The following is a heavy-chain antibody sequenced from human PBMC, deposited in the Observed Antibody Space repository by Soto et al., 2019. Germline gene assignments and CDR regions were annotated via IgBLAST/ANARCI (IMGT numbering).Heavy chain of an antibody. Sequence: QLQLQESGPGLVKPSETLSLPCTVSGGSISSSSYYWGWIRQPPGKGLEWIGSNYYSRSTYYNPPLKSRLTMSVDTYNNQFSLKLSSVPAADTAVYYCARLSRSGADYSGQGTLVTVSS. CDR1: GGSISSSSYY. CDR3: ARLSRSGADY. CDR2: NYYSRST. D-gene: IGHD6-25*01. V-gene: IGHV4-39*01. J-gene: IGHJ4*02.